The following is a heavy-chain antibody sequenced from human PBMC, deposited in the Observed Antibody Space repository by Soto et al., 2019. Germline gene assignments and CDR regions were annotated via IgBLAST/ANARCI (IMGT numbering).Heavy chain of an antibody. D-gene: IGHD2-21*02. J-gene: IGHJ4*02. V-gene: IGHV3-23*01. Sequence: PGESLKISCAASGFTFTSYAMSWVRQAPGKGLEWVSAISSFGDSTYYADTARGRFTISRDNSKNTVYLQMSSLRAEDTAVYYCANSFSPHSTDWYSHFDYWGQGTLVTAPQ. CDR1: GFTFTSYA. CDR2: ISSFGDST. CDR3: ANSFSPHSTDWYSHFDY.